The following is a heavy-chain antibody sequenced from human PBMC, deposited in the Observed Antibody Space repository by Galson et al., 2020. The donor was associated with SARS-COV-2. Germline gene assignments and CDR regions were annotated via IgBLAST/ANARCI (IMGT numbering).Heavy chain of an antibody. J-gene: IGHJ3*02. CDR3: ARSGPSLAGTMGAFDI. D-gene: IGHD6-19*01. CDR1: GFTFFSYA. Sequence: GGSLRPSCVASGFTFFSYALNWARKAPGKGLERVAVLSHDGSEKYYGDSVKGRFTISRDNSRNTLYLQMDSLRPQDTAVYFCARSGPSLAGTMGAFDIWGQGTLVTVSS. CDR2: LSHDGSEK. V-gene: IGHV3-30*04.